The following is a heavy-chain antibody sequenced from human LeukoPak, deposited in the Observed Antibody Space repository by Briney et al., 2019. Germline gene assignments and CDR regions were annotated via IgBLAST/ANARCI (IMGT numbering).Heavy chain of an antibody. J-gene: IGHJ6*02. V-gene: IGHV1-24*01. Sequence: ASVKVSCKVSGYTLTELSMHWVRQAPGKGLEWMGGFDPEDGETIYAQKFQGRVTMTEDTSTDTAYMELSSLRSEDTAVYYCATSLTPPLAGTTGYYYYYGMDVWGQGTTVTVSS. CDR3: ATSLTPPLAGTTGYYYYYGMDV. CDR2: FDPEDGET. D-gene: IGHD1-7*01. CDR1: GYTLTELS.